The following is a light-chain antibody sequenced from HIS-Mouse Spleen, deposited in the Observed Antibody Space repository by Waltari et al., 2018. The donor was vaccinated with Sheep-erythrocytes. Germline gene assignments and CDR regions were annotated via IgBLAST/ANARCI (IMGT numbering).Light chain of an antibody. CDR3: CSYAGSYNHV. J-gene: IGLJ1*01. CDR2: DVS. CDR1: SSDVGGYNY. V-gene: IGLV2-11*01. Sequence: QSALTQPRSVSGSPGQSVTISCTGTSSDVGGYNYVSWYQQHPGKAPKRMIYDVSKRPSGAPDRFSGSKSGNPASLTISGLQAEDEADYYCCSYAGSYNHVFATGTKVTVL.